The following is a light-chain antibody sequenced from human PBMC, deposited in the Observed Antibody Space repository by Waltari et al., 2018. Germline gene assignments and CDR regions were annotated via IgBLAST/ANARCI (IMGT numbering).Light chain of an antibody. Sequence: QSVLTQPPSASGSPGQSVTLSCTGTSSDVGGYNTVSWYQRHPGKAPKLMIYDVNKRPSGVPERFSGSKSGNTASLTVAGLQVEDEGDYYCGSYADTSTWVFGGGTSLTVL. CDR3: GSYADTSTWV. CDR1: SSDVGGYNT. J-gene: IGLJ3*02. CDR2: DVN. V-gene: IGLV2-8*01.